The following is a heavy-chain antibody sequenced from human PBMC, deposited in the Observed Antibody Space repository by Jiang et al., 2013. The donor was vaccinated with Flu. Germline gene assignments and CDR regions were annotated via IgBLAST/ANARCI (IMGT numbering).Heavy chain of an antibody. D-gene: IGHD3-22*01. CDR1: GFTFSSYW. CDR2: VKQDGSET. CDR3: ARISYDSSGYFTRFGY. V-gene: IGHV3-7*03. J-gene: IGHJ4*02. Sequence: GLVQPGGSLRLSCAASGFTFSSYWMSWVRQAPGKGLEWVAHVKQDGSETYYVDSLKGRFTISRDNAKKSLYLQMNSLRAEDTAVYYCARISYDSSGYFTRFGYWGQGTLVTVSS.